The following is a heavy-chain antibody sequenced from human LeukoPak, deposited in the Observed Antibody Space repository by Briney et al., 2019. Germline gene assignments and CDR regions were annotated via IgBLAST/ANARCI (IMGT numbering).Heavy chain of an antibody. J-gene: IGHJ6*03. D-gene: IGHD3-3*01. CDR1: GYTFTSYD. CDR2: MNPNSGNT. Sequence: ASVKVSCKASGYTFTSYDINWVRQATGQGLEWMGWMNPNSGNTGYAQKFQGRVTITRNTSISTAYMELSSLRSEDTAVYYCARGITTTSGIWSGYYSPYYYYYMDVWGKGTTVTVSS. V-gene: IGHV1-8*03. CDR3: ARGITTTSGIWSGYYSPYYYYYMDV.